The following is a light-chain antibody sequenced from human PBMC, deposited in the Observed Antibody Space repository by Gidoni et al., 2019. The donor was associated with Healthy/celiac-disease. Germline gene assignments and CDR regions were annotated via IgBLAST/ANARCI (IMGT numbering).Light chain of an antibody. CDR2: GAS. Sequence: VMTRSPATRSGYPGGRGTLSCMASQSVSSNLAWYQQKPGQPPRLLIYGASTRATGIPARFSGSGSGTEFTLTISSLQSEDFAVYYCHQYNIWPPLTFGGGTKVEIK. J-gene: IGKJ4*01. CDR1: QSVSSN. V-gene: IGKV3D-15*01. CDR3: HQYNIWPPLT.